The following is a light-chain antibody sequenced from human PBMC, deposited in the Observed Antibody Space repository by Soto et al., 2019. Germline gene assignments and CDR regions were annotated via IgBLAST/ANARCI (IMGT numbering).Light chain of an antibody. CDR1: QSLSSNY. Sequence: EIVLTQSPGTLSLSPGERATLSCRVSQSLSSNYLAWYQQKPGQAPRLLIYGASSRATGIPDRFSGSGSGTDFTLTISRLEPEDFAVFYCHQCDSSPWTFGQGTKVEIK. J-gene: IGKJ1*01. V-gene: IGKV3-20*01. CDR2: GAS. CDR3: HQCDSSPWT.